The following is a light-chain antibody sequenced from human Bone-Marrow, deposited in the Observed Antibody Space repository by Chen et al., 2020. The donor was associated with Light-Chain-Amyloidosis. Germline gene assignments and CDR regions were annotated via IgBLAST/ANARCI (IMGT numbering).Light chain of an antibody. CDR3: QSADSSGTYEVI. V-gene: IGLV3-25*03. CDR2: RDT. J-gene: IGLJ2*01. CDR1: DLPTKY. Sequence: SYELTQPPSVSVSPGQTARLPCSGDDLPTKYAYWYQQKPGQAPVLVIHRDTERPSGISGRFSGSSSGTTATLTISGVQAEDEADYHCQSADSSGTYEVIFGGGTKLTVL.